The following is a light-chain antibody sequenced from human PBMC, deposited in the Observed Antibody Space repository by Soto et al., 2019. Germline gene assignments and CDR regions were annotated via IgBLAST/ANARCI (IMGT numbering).Light chain of an antibody. CDR2: EVS. J-gene: IGKJ1*01. V-gene: IGKV2D-29*01. Sequence: DIVMTRTPLALSVTLGQPASISCQSSQGLLHIDGKTYLYWHLQKPGQPSPLLIYEVSHRFSEEPDMFSGSVSGTDVTVKNSRVEAEYVRVYYFLRSILLWTFGKGTKVDIK. CDR3: LRSILLWT. CDR1: QGLLHIDGKTY.